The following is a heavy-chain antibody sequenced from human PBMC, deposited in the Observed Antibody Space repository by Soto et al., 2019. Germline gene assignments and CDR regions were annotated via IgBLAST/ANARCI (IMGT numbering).Heavy chain of an antibody. Sequence: GASVKVSCKASGYTFTGYYMHWVRQAPGQGLEWMGWINPNSGGTNYAQKFQGWVTMTRDTSISTAYMELSRLRSDDTAVYYCARGKIFGVVIHPSYYYYGMDVWGQGTTVTVSS. CDR1: GYTFTGYY. CDR3: ARGKIFGVVIHPSYYYYGMDV. J-gene: IGHJ6*02. CDR2: INPNSGGT. V-gene: IGHV1-2*04. D-gene: IGHD3-3*01.